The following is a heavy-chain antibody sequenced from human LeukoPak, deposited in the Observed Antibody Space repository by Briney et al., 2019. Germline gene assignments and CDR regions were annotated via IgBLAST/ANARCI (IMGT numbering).Heavy chain of an antibody. D-gene: IGHD6-19*01. V-gene: IGHV3-53*01. Sequence: GGSLRLSCAASGFTVSSNYMSWVRQDPGKGLEWVSVIYSGGSTYYADSVKGRFTISRDNSKNTLYLQMNSLRAEDTAVYYCARERYSSGWYYFDYWGQGTLVTVSS. J-gene: IGHJ4*02. CDR1: GFTVSSNY. CDR3: ARERYSSGWYYFDY. CDR2: IYSGGST.